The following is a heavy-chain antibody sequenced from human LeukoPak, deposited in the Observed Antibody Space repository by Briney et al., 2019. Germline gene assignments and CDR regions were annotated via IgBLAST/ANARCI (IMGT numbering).Heavy chain of an antibody. CDR3: ARLYETSA. V-gene: IGHV1-24*01. CDR1: GYTLTELS. CDR2: FDPEDGET. Sequence: ASVKVSCKVSGYTLTELSMHWVRQAPGKGLEWMGGFDPEDGETIYAQKFQGRVTMTRNTSISTAYMELSSLRSEDTAVYYCARLYETSAWGQGTLVTVSS. J-gene: IGHJ5*02. D-gene: IGHD2-15*01.